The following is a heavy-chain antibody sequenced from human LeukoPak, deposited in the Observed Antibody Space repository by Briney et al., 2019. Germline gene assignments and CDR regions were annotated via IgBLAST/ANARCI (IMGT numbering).Heavy chain of an antibody. CDR2: IIPIFATA. Sequence: GASVKVSCKASGGTFSNYAISWVRQAPGQGLEWMGGIIPIFATANYAQKFQGRVTIAADESTSTAYMELSGLRSEDTAVYYCARDRGGYCSGGSCYSLYYYYYMDVWGKGTTVTVSS. CDR1: GGTFSNYA. D-gene: IGHD2-15*01. J-gene: IGHJ6*03. V-gene: IGHV1-69*01. CDR3: ARDRGGYCSGGSCYSLYYYYYMDV.